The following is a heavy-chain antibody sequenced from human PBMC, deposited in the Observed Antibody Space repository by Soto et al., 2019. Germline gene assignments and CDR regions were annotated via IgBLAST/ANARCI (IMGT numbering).Heavy chain of an antibody. V-gene: IGHV5-51*01. CDR2: INPGIINPADSDI. D-gene: IGHD3-22*01. J-gene: IGHJ6*02. CDR1: GYSFTTYW. CDR3: ARHEQFYYPFYGMDV. Sequence: PGGSLKTSGGSSGYSFTTYWLAWVRQRPGKGVEWMGIINPGIINPADSDIRYSPSFQGRVTISADRSINTAYLQWSSLEASDTAIYYCARHEQFYYPFYGMDVWGQGTTVTVSS.